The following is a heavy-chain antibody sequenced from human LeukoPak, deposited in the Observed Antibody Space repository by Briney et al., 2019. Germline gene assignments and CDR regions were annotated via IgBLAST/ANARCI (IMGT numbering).Heavy chain of an antibody. D-gene: IGHD6-13*01. Sequence: SETLSLTCTVSGGSISSSSYSWDWIRQPPGKGLEWIGNIYYSGSTYYNPSLKSRVTISVDTSKNQFSLKVSSVTAADTAVYYCARTPSIAAAGIFDYWGQGTLVTVSS. CDR1: GGSISSSSYS. J-gene: IGHJ4*02. CDR2: IYYSGST. V-gene: IGHV4-39*07. CDR3: ARTPSIAAAGIFDY.